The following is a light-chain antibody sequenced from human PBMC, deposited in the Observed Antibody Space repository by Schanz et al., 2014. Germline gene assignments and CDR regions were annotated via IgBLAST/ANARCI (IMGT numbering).Light chain of an antibody. J-gene: IGKJ3*01. CDR2: GAS. Sequence: EIVMTQSPVTLSVSPGERATLSCRAGQSVGSHLAWYQQKPGQSPRVVIYGASTRAPETPARFSGSGSGTEFTLTINSLQPEDFATYYCQQSYSTPRTFGPGTKVDIK. CDR1: QSVGSH. CDR3: QQSYSTPRT. V-gene: IGKV3-15*01.